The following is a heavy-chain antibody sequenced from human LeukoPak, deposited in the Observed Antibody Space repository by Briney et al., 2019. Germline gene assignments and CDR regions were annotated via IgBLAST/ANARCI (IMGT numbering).Heavy chain of an antibody. J-gene: IGHJ4*02. CDR2: INGGGSRT. CDR1: GFTFSSYA. D-gene: IGHD1-14*01. V-gene: IGHV3-23*01. Sequence: GGSLILSCAASGFTFSSYAMGRVRQAPGKGLEWVSAINGGGSRTYYADSVKGRFIISRDNSKNTLYLQMNSPRAEDTAVYYCANDRPHPSAEPTNFDYWGQGTLITVSS. CDR3: ANDRPHPSAEPTNFDY.